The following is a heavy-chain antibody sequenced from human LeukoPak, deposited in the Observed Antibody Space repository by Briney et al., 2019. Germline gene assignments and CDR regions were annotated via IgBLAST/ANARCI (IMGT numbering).Heavy chain of an antibody. J-gene: IGHJ4*02. CDR2: TYYRSKWHS. Sequence: SQTLSLTCAISGDSVSSNIAAWNWIRQSPSRGLEWLGRTYYRSKWHSEYAVSVKSRITLNPDTSKNQFSLQLNSVTPEDTAVYYCARDLGRTFDYWGQGTLVTVSS. CDR3: ARDLGRTFDY. CDR1: GDSVSSNIAA. V-gene: IGHV6-1*01.